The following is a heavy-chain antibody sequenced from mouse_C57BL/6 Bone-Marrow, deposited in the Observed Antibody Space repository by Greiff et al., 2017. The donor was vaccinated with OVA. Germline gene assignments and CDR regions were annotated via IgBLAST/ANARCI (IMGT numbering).Heavy chain of an antibody. D-gene: IGHD2-1*01. CDR2: INPNNGGT. Sequence: EVQLHQSGPELVKPGASVKIPCKASGYTFTDYNLDWVKQSHGKSLEWIGDINPNNGGTIYNQKFKGKATLTVDKSSSTAYMERRSLTSEDTAVYYCARGGYYGNFGSMDYWGQGTSVTVSS. CDR1: GYTFTDYN. J-gene: IGHJ4*01. CDR3: ARGGYYGNFGSMDY. V-gene: IGHV1-18*01.